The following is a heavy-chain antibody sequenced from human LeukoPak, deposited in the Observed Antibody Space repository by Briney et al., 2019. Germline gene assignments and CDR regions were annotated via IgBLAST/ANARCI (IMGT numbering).Heavy chain of an antibody. CDR3: AREGCGSSTSCYAVDY. V-gene: IGHV4-4*07. CDR2: IYTSGST. J-gene: IGHJ4*02. D-gene: IGHD2-2*01. Sequence: PSETLSLTCTVSGGSISSYYWSWIRQPAGKGLGWIGRIYTSGSTNYNPSLKSRVTMPVDTSKNQFSLKLSSVTAADTAVYYCAREGCGSSTSCYAVDYWGQGTLVTVSS. CDR1: GGSISSYY.